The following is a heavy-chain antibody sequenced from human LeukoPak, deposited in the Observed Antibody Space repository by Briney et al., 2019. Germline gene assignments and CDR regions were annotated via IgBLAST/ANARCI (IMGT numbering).Heavy chain of an antibody. CDR1: GGSISSGTYY. V-gene: IGHV4-61*02. CDR3: ASTMGWFPDY. Sequence: PSETLSLTCTVSGGSISSGTYYWIWIRQPAGKGLEWIGRVYTTGSTYYNPSLKSRVTISVDTSKNQFSLKLSSVTAADTAVYYCASTMGWFPDYWGQGTLVTVSS. CDR2: VYTTGST. J-gene: IGHJ4*02. D-gene: IGHD3-3*01.